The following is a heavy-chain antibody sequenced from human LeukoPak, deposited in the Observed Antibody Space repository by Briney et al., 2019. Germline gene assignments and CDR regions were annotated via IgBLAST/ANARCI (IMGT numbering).Heavy chain of an antibody. V-gene: IGHV3-23*01. Sequence: GGSLRLSCAASGFTFSSYAMSWVRQAPGKGLEWVSAISGSGGNTYYADSVKGRFTISRDNAKNSLYLQMNSLRAEDTAVYYCARIGDVRGYSYGFSDYWGQGTLVTVSS. J-gene: IGHJ4*02. D-gene: IGHD5-18*01. CDR3: ARIGDVRGYSYGFSDY. CDR2: ISGSGGNT. CDR1: GFTFSSYA.